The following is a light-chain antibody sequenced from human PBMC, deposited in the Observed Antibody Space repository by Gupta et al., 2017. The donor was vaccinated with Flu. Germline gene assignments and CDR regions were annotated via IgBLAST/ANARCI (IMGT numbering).Light chain of an antibody. CDR3: EQYDDWPPIT. V-gene: IGKV3-15*01. CDR1: QSVSSN. Sequence: EIVMTQSPDTLSVSPGERATLSCRASQSVSSNLAWYQQKPGQAPRLLIYGASTRATGIAARFSGSGSGTEFTLTISSRQSEDFAVYYCEQYDDWPPITFGQGTRLEIK. J-gene: IGKJ5*01. CDR2: GAS.